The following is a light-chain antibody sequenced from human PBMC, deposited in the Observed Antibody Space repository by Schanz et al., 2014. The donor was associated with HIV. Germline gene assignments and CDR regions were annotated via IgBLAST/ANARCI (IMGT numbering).Light chain of an antibody. CDR2: SAS. CDR3: QHYGSS. V-gene: IGKV3-20*01. Sequence: EILLTQSPGTLSLSPGERATLSCRASQTVSSNSLGWYQQKRGQVPRLLIYSASRRANGIPDRFSGSGSGTDFTLTISRLEPEDFAVYYCQHYGSSFGPGTKVDIK. CDR1: QTVSSNS. J-gene: IGKJ3*01.